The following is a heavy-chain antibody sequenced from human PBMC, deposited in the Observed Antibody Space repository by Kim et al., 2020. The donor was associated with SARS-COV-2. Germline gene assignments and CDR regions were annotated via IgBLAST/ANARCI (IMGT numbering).Heavy chain of an antibody. CDR1: GFTFGDYA. D-gene: IGHD1-26*01. CDR3: ATWAYTYFFDY. J-gene: IGHJ4*02. V-gene: IGHV3-9*01. CDR2: ITWNSDTI. Sequence: GGSLRLSCAASGFTFGDYAMHWVRQAPGKGLEWVSGITWNSDTIDYADSVKGRFTISRDNAKNSLYLQMNSLRADDTALYYRATWAYTYFFDYWGQGTLV.